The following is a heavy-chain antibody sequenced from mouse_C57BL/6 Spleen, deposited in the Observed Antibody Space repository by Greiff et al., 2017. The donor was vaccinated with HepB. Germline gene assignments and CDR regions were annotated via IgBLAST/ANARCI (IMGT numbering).Heavy chain of an antibody. CDR1: GYTFTSYW. D-gene: IGHD2-5*01. CDR3: ARPHYSNYWFAY. V-gene: IGHV1-55*01. Sequence: QVQLQQPGAELVKPGASVKMSCKASGYTFTSYWITWVKQRPGQGLEWIGDIYPGSGSTNYNEKFKSKATLTVDTSSSTAYMQLSSLTSEDSAVYYCARPHYSNYWFAYWGQGTLVTVSA. J-gene: IGHJ3*01. CDR2: IYPGSGST.